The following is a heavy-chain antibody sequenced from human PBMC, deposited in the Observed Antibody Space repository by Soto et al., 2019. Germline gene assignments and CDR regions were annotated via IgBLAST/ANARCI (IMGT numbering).Heavy chain of an antibody. CDR3: ARRTLPDFWSGYPQGGMDV. V-gene: IGHV4-39*01. D-gene: IGHD3-3*01. CDR1: GGSISSSSYY. CDR2: IYYSGST. Sequence: SETLSLTCTVSGGSISSSSYYWGWIRQPPGKGLEWIGSIYYSGSTYYNPSLKSRVTISVDTSKNQFSLKLSSVTAADTAVYYCARRTLPDFWSGYPQGGMDVWGQGTTVTVSS. J-gene: IGHJ6*02.